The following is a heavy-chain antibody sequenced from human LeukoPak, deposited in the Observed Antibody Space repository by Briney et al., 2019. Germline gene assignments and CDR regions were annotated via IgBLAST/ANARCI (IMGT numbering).Heavy chain of an antibody. V-gene: IGHV1-2*02. CDR2: INPHSGGT. CDR1: GYTFNAYY. J-gene: IGHJ3*02. D-gene: IGHD3-10*01. CDR3: ARDRGAPDAFDI. Sequence: ASVKVSCKASGYTFNAYYMHWVRQAPGQGVEWMGWINPHSGGTDYAQKFQGRVTMTRDTSISSAYMELSRLTSDDTAVYYCARDRGAPDAFDIWGQGTMVTVSS.